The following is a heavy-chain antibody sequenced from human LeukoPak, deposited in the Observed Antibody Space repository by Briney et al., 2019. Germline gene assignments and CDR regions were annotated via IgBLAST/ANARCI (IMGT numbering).Heavy chain of an antibody. J-gene: IGHJ3*02. CDR1: GGSISSYY. Sequence: PSETLSLTCTVSGGSISSYYWSWIRQPPGKGLEWIGYISSSGSTNYNPSLESRVTISVDTSKNRLSLKLSSVTAADTAVYYCARSAPVVGIFLYAFDMWGQGTTVTVSS. V-gene: IGHV4-59*01. CDR3: ARSAPVVGIFLYAFDM. CDR2: ISSSGST. D-gene: IGHD1-26*01.